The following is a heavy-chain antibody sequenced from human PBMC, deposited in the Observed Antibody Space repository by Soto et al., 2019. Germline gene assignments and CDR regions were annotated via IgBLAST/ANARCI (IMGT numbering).Heavy chain of an antibody. D-gene: IGHD4-17*01. J-gene: IGHJ4*02. Sequence: PSETLSLTCAVYGGSFSGYYWSWIRQPPGKGLEWIGEINHSGSTNYNPSLKSRVTISVDTSKNQFSLKLSSVTAADTAVYYCARARTAKRPFDYWGQGTLVTISS. CDR3: ARARTAKRPFDY. CDR1: GGSFSGYY. V-gene: IGHV4-34*01. CDR2: INHSGST.